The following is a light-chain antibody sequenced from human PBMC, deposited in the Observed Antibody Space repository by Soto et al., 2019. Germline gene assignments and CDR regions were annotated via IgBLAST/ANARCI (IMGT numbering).Light chain of an antibody. Sequence: DIELTQSPGTLSLSPGDRATISCRASQSVSSCYLGWYQQRPDQAPRLLLYAASNRAAGIADRFSGRGCETDFSLTISRMEPEDYFVYYCRQYASSPPWTFGQGTKVEIK. CDR2: AAS. CDR1: QSVSSCY. CDR3: RQYASSPPWT. J-gene: IGKJ1*01. V-gene: IGKV3-20*01.